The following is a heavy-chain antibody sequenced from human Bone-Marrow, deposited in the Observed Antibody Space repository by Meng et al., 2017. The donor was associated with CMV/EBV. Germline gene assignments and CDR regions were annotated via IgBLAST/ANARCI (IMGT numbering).Heavy chain of an antibody. V-gene: IGHV3-48*04. Sequence: GGSLRLSCTASGFTFSSYWMNWVRQAPGKGLEWVSYISSSGSTIYYADSVKGRFTISRDNAKNSLYLQMNSLRAEDTAVYYCASGDYPFGAFDYWGQGTLVTVSS. CDR3: ASGDYPFGAFDY. CDR2: ISSSGSTI. D-gene: IGHD4-17*01. J-gene: IGHJ4*02. CDR1: GFTFSSYW.